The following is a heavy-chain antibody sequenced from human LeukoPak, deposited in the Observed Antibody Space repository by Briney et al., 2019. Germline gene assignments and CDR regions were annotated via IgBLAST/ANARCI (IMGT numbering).Heavy chain of an antibody. Sequence: GESLKISCKGSGYSFSSYWIGWVRQMPGKGLEWMGIIYPGDSDTRYSPSFQGQVTISADKSISTAYLQWSSLKASDTAMYYCARHSDGYNGRYYYYYMDVWGKGTTVTVSS. J-gene: IGHJ6*03. CDR1: GYSFSSYW. D-gene: IGHD5-24*01. CDR3: ARHSDGYNGRYYYYYMDV. CDR2: IYPGDSDT. V-gene: IGHV5-51*01.